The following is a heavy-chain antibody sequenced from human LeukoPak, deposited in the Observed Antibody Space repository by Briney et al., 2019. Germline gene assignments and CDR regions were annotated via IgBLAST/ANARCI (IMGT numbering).Heavy chain of an antibody. V-gene: IGHV4-34*01. CDR2: INHSGST. D-gene: IGHD3-10*01. Sequence: SETLSLTCAVYGGSFSGYYWSWIRQPPGKGLGWIGEINHSGSTNYSPSLKSRVTISVDTSKNQFSLKLSSVTAADTAVYYCARGRYYGSGIVFWFDPWGQGTLVTVSS. J-gene: IGHJ5*02. CDR3: ARGRYYGSGIVFWFDP. CDR1: GGSFSGYY.